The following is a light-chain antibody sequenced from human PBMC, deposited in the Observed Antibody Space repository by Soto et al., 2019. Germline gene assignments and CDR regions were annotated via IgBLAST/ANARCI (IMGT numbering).Light chain of an antibody. CDR3: AAWDDSLIGYV. Sequence: QPVLTQPPSASGTPGQRVTISCSGSNSNIGTNIVNWYQQLPGTAPKLLIHSNDQRPSGVPDRFSGSKSGTSASLAISGLQSEDEADYYCAAWDDSLIGYVFGTGTKVTVL. V-gene: IGLV1-44*01. CDR2: SND. CDR1: NSNIGTNI. J-gene: IGLJ1*01.